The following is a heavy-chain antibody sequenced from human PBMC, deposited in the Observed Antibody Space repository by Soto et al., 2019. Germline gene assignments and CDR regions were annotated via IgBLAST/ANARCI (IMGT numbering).Heavy chain of an antibody. Sequence: QLQLQESGPGLVKPSETLSLTCTVSGGSISSSSYYWGWIRQPPGKGLEWIGSIYYSGSTYYNPSLKSRVTISVDTSKNQFSLKLSSVTAADTAVYYCARHGPVIAAAGENWFDPWGQGTLVTVSS. CDR2: IYYSGST. V-gene: IGHV4-39*01. CDR3: ARHGPVIAAAGENWFDP. D-gene: IGHD6-13*01. J-gene: IGHJ5*02. CDR1: GGSISSSSYY.